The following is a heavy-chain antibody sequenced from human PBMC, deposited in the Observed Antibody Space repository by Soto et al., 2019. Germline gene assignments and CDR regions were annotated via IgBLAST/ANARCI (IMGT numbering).Heavy chain of an antibody. CDR2: ISGSTDTI. CDR1: GFTFSNDA. Sequence: GGSLRLSCAASGFTFSNDAMTWVRQAPGKGLEWVSVISGSTDTIYYADSVKGRFTLSRDNSENMLYLQMNSLRAEDTAVYHCAQVVSSSWYDPIDQWGQGTLVTVSS. V-gene: IGHV3-23*01. J-gene: IGHJ4*02. CDR3: AQVVSSSWYDPIDQ. D-gene: IGHD6-13*01.